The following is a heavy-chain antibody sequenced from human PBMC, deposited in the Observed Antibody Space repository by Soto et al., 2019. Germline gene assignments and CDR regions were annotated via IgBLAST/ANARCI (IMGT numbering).Heavy chain of an antibody. Sequence: GESMKISCTGSGYSFTIYWISWVRQMPGKGLEWMGRIDPSDSYTNYSPSFQGHVTISADKSISTAYLQWSSLKASDTAMYYCARDSSSWYPNWFDPWGQGTLVTVSS. D-gene: IGHD6-13*01. CDR3: ARDSSSWYPNWFDP. CDR1: GYSFTIYW. J-gene: IGHJ5*02. V-gene: IGHV5-10-1*01. CDR2: IDPSDSYT.